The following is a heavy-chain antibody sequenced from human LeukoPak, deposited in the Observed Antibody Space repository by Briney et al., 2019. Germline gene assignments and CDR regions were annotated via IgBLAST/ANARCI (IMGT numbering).Heavy chain of an antibody. CDR1: GGSISSHY. J-gene: IGHJ4*02. V-gene: IGHV4-59*11. CDR2: IYYSGST. D-gene: IGHD3-22*01. CDR3: ARDYYYDSSGYYMGNIDY. Sequence: SETLSLTCTVSGGSISSHYWSWIRQPPGKGLEWIGSIYYSGSTYYNPSLKSRVTISVDTSKNQFSLKLSSVTAADTAVYYCARDYYYDSSGYYMGNIDYWGQGTLVTVSS.